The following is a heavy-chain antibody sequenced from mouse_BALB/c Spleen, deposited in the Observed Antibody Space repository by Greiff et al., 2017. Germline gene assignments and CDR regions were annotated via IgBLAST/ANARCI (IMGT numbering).Heavy chain of an antibody. CDR1: GYSITSDYA. D-gene: IGHD1-1*02. CDR2: ISYSGST. V-gene: IGHV3-2*02. Sequence: VQLQQSGPGLVKPSQSLSLTCTVTGYSITSDYAWNWIRQFPGNKLEWMGYISYSGSTSYNPSLKSRISITRDTSKNQFFLQLNSVTTEDTATYYCARQGGGFDYWGQGTTLTVSS. CDR3: ARQGGGFDY. J-gene: IGHJ2*01.